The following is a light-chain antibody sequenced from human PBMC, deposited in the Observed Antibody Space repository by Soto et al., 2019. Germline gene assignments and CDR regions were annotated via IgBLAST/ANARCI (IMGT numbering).Light chain of an antibody. CDR1: QSVTN. V-gene: IGKV3-15*01. CDR2: GVS. CDR3: QQYNVWPWT. J-gene: IGKJ1*01. Sequence: EIVMTQSPATLSVSPGERATLSCRASQSVTNLAWYQQTPGQPPRLLIYGVSVRAAGIPAKFSGSGSGTDFTLTINSLQPEDFAVYYCQQYNVWPWTFGQGTKVDIK.